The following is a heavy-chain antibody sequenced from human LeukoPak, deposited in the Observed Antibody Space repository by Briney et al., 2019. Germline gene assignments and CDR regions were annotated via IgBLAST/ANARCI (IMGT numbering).Heavy chain of an antibody. CDR2: INPSGGST. D-gene: IGHD3-22*01. J-gene: IGHJ3*02. Sequence: ASVTVLCKASGNTFTNYYVHWVRQAPGQGLEWMGIINPSGGSTTYAQKFQGRVTMARDTSASTVYMELSSLRSADTAIYYCARAGSITMIHWAFDIWGHGTVVTVSS. V-gene: IGHV1-46*01. CDR3: ARAGSITMIHWAFDI. CDR1: GNTFTNYY.